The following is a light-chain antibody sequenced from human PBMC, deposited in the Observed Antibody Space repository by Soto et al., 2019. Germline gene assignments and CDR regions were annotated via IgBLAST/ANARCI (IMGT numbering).Light chain of an antibody. Sequence: VMTQSPLSLPVTPGEPATISCRSSQSVTSSYLAWYQQKPGQAPRLLIYDAYNRATGIPPRFSGSGSGTDFTLTISSLEPEDSAVYYCQQRHMWPITFGQGTRLEIK. CDR2: DAY. CDR1: QSVTSSY. CDR3: QQRHMWPIT. V-gene: IGKV3-11*01. J-gene: IGKJ5*01.